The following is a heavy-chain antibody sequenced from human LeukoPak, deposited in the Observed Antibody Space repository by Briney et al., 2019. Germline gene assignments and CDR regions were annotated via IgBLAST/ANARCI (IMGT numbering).Heavy chain of an antibody. CDR2: INPSGGST. V-gene: IGHV1-46*01. CDR3: ARDQGGAAAAPGYFQH. Sequence: ASVKVSCKASGYTFTSYYMHWVRQAPGQGLEWMGIINPSGGSTSYTQKFQGRVTMTRDTSTSTVYMELSSLRSEDTAVYYRARDQGGAAAAPGYFQHWGQGTLVTVSS. D-gene: IGHD6-13*01. CDR1: GYTFTSYY. J-gene: IGHJ1*01.